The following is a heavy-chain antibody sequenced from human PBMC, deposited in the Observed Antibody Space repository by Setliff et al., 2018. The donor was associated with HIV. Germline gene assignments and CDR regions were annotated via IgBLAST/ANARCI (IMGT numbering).Heavy chain of an antibody. CDR1: GFAFSDAW. CDR3: TTRLSGSYIPNWFDP. D-gene: IGHD1-26*01. Sequence: PGGSLRLSCAASGFAFSDAWMTWVRQAPGKGPEWVGRIKSKDDGGTREYAAPVKGRFTISRDDSKNTVYLQMNSLKTEDTAVYYCTTRLSGSYIPNWFDPWGQGTLVTVSS. CDR2: IKSKDDGGTR. V-gene: IGHV3-15*01. J-gene: IGHJ5*02.